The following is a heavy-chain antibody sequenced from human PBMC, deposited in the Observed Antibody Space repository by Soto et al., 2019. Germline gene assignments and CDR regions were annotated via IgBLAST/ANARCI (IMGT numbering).Heavy chain of an antibody. Sequence: EVQLVESGGGVVQPGWSLRLSCAASGFTFIGYWMHWVRQGPGKGLVWVARINNDGIDTTYADSVKGRFTISRDNTKNFVYLAMNSLIADDTAVYYCARDGRMVLERWFDPWGQGTLVTVSS. CDR3: ARDGRMVLERWFDP. J-gene: IGHJ5*02. D-gene: IGHD2-8*02. CDR2: INNDGIDT. CDR1: GFTFIGYW. V-gene: IGHV3-74*03.